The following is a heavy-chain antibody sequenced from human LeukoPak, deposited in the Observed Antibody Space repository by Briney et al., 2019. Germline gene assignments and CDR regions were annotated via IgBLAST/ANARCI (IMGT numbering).Heavy chain of an antibody. J-gene: IGHJ1*01. D-gene: IGHD6-19*01. Sequence: GGSLRLSCAASGFTFDNYGMTWVRQVPGKGLEWVSGVNWNGGSTGYADSVKGRFTISRDNSKNTLYLQMNSLRAEDTAVYYCARGTSSGLEYFQHWGQGTLVTVSS. CDR3: ARGTSSGLEYFQH. CDR2: VNWNGGST. V-gene: IGHV3-20*04. CDR1: GFTFDNYG.